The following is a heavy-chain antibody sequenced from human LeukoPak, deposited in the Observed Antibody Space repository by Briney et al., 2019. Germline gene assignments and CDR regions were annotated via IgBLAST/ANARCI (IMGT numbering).Heavy chain of an antibody. J-gene: IGHJ3*02. Sequence: GASVKVSCKASGYTFTYRYLHWVRQAPGQALEWMGWITPFNANTNYAQKLQDRVTITRDRSMSTAYMELSSLRSEDTAMYYCTSNGFGSGTSLDGFEIWGQGTKVTVSS. CDR2: ITPFNANT. V-gene: IGHV1-45*02. D-gene: IGHD3-16*01. CDR3: TSNGFGSGTSLDGFEI. CDR1: GYTFTYRY.